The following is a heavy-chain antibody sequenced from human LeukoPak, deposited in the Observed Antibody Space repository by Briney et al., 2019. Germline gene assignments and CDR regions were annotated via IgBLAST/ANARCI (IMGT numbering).Heavy chain of an antibody. CDR3: ARDYSTAMADY. D-gene: IGHD5-18*01. V-gene: IGHV3-74*01. CDR1: GFTFSSYW. Sequence: AGGSLRLSCAASGFTFSSYWMHWVRQSPGKGLVWVSRIKSDESDTTFADFVKGRFTISRDNAKNTLYLQMNSLRAEDTAVYYCARDYSTAMADYWGQGTLVTVSS. J-gene: IGHJ4*02. CDR2: IKSDESDT.